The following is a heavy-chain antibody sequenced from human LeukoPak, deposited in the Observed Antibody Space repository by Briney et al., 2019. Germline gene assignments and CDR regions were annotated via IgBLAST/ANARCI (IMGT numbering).Heavy chain of an antibody. V-gene: IGHV4-39*07. D-gene: IGHD2-2*01. CDR3: ARVTVDIVVVPAAIPHYYYYVDV. J-gene: IGHJ6*03. CDR1: GGSISSSSYY. Sequence: SETLSLTCTVSGGSISSSSYYWGWIRQPPGKGLEWIGSIYYSGSTYYNPSLKSRVTISVDTSKNQFSLKLSSVTAADTAVYYCARVTVDIVVVPAAIPHYYYYVDVWGKGTTVTVSS. CDR2: IYYSGST.